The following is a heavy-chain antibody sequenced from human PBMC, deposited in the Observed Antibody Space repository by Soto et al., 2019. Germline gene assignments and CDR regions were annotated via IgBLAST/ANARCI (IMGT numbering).Heavy chain of an antibody. D-gene: IGHD3-10*01. Sequence: SVKVSCKASGGTFSSYAISWVRQAPGQGLEWMGGIIPIFGTANYAQKFQGRVTITADESTSTAYMELSSLRSEDTAVYYCASTRKVPSWFGASADIWGQGTMVTVSS. J-gene: IGHJ3*02. CDR2: IIPIFGTA. V-gene: IGHV1-69*13. CDR3: ASTRKVPSWFGASADI. CDR1: GGTFSSYA.